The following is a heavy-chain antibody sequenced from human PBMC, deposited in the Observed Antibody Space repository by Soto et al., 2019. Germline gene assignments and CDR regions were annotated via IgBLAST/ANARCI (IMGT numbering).Heavy chain of an antibody. D-gene: IGHD5-18*01. CDR2: ISSSSSYT. V-gene: IGHV3-11*05. CDR1: GFTFSDYY. CDR3: ARGWIQLCPDY. Sequence: QVQLVESGGGLVKPGGSLRLSCAASGFTFSDYYMSWIRQAPGKGLEWVSYISSSSSYTNYAVSVKGRFTISRDNAKNSLYLQMNSLRAEDTAVYYCARGWIQLCPDYWGQGTLVTVSS. J-gene: IGHJ4*02.